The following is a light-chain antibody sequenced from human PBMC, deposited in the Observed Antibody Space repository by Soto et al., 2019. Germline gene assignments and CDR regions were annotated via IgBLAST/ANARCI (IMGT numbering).Light chain of an antibody. CDR2: EVY. CDR3: SSYTSSSTLYV. V-gene: IGLV2-8*01. CDR1: SSDVGGYNF. Sequence: QSALTQPPSASGSPGQSVTISCTGTSSDVGGYNFVSWYQQYPGKAPKLMIYEVYKRPSGVPYRFSGSRSGNTASLTISGLQAEDEADYYCSSYTSSSTLYVFGTGTKLTVL. J-gene: IGLJ1*01.